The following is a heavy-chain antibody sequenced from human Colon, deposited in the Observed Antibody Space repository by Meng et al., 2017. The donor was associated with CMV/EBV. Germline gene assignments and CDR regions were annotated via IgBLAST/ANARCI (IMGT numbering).Heavy chain of an antibody. CDR2: INPNSGGT. V-gene: IGHV1-2*02. CDR1: GYTFTGYY. Sequence: GESLKISCKASGYTFTGYYMHWVRQAPGQGLEWMGWINPNSGGTNYAQKFQGRVTMTRDTSISTAYMELSRLRSDDTAVYYCARGITIFGVVNGATNDYWGQGTLVTVSS. J-gene: IGHJ4*02. D-gene: IGHD3-3*01. CDR3: ARGITIFGVVNGATNDY.